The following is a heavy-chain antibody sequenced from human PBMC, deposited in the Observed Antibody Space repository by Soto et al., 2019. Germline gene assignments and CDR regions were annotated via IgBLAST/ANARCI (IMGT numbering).Heavy chain of an antibody. J-gene: IGHJ6*02. D-gene: IGHD3-10*01. V-gene: IGHV3-23*01. Sequence: GGSLRLSCAASGFTFSSYAMSWVRQAPGKGLEWVSAISGSGGSTYYADSVKGRFTISRDNSKNTLYLQMNSLRAEDTAVYYCAKGTRPSMVHYYYYGMDVWGQGTKVTVSS. CDR1: GFTFSSYA. CDR3: AKGTRPSMVHYYYYGMDV. CDR2: ISGSGGST.